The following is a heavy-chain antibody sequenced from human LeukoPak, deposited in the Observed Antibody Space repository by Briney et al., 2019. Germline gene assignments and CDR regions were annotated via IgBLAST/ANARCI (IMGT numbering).Heavy chain of an antibody. J-gene: IGHJ6*03. CDR2: ISWNSGSI. D-gene: IGHD3-10*01. V-gene: IGHV3-9*01. Sequence: SLRLSCAASGFTFDDYAMHWVRQAPGKGLEWVSGISWNSGSIGYADSVKGRFTISRDNAKNSLYLQMNSLRAEDTAVYYCAREAAGSGSYYRNYYYYYYMDVWGKGTTVTVSS. CDR3: AREAAGSGSYYRNYYYYYYMDV. CDR1: GFTFDDYA.